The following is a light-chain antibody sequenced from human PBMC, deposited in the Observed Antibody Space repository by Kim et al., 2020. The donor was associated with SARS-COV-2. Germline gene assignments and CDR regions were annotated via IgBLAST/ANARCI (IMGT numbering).Light chain of an antibody. J-gene: IGKJ1*01. CDR2: GAS. Sequence: PQGESATLACRASQSVSSSYLAWYQQKPGQAPRRLIYGASSRATGIPDRFSDSGSGTDFTLTISRLEPEDFAVYYCQQYGSSPPTFGQGTKVEIK. CDR3: QQYGSSPPT. V-gene: IGKV3-20*01. CDR1: QSVSSSY.